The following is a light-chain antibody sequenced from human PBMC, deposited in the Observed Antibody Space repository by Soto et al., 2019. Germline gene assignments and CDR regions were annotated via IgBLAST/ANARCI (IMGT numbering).Light chain of an antibody. CDR3: QQRNIWPPVT. CDR1: PSVTNY. J-gene: IGKJ5*01. CDR2: GAF. Sequence: EIVLTQSPATLSLSPGERATLSCRASPSVTNYLAWYQQKPGQPPRLLIYGAFNRAAGIPARFSASGSGTDFTLTISSLEPEDSAVYYCQQRNIWPPVTFGQGTRLESK. V-gene: IGKV3-11*01.